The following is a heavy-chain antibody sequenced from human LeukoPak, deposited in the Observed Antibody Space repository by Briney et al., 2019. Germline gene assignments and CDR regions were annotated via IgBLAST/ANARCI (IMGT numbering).Heavy chain of an antibody. CDR2: INWNGGST. J-gene: IGHJ4*02. Sequence: PGGSLRLSCAASGFTFSDYYMSWIRQAPGKGLEWVSGINWNGGSTGYADSVKGRFTISRDNAKNSLYLQMNSLRAEDTALYYCAREAYRIQLWSPQGFDYWGQGTLVTVSS. CDR3: AREAYRIQLWSPQGFDY. CDR1: GFTFSDYY. V-gene: IGHV3-20*04. D-gene: IGHD5-18*01.